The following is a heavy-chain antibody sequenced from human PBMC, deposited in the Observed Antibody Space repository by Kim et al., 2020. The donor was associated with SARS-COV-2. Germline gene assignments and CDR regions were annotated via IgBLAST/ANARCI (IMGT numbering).Heavy chain of an antibody. V-gene: IGHV3-74*01. J-gene: IGHJ4*02. D-gene: IGHD3-22*01. CDR3: ARGDYYSY. Sequence: DGGRTHEVDSVKRRFTISRDNAKNALYLQMNSLRAEDTAVYYGARGDYYSYWGQGTLVTVSS. CDR2: DGGRT.